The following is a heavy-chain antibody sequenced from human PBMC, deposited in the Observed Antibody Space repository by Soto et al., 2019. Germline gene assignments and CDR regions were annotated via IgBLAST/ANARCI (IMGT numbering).Heavy chain of an antibody. V-gene: IGHV1-69*01. CDR2: IVPIYRTA. CDR3: ARDPGAKHSSS. D-gene: IGHD6-13*01. Sequence: GASVKVVCKASGGTFCSERINRVRQAPGQGLEWVGGIVPIYRTADYAQKFQGRATITADESARTAYMELRSLKSHDTAVYYGARDPGAKHSSSWGQGTLVTASS. J-gene: IGHJ4*02. CDR1: GGTFCSER.